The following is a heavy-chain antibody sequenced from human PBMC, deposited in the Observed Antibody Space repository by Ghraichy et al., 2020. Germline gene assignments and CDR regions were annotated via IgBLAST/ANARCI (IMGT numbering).Heavy chain of an antibody. CDR2: IIPIFGTA. D-gene: IGHD2-2*01. V-gene: IGHV1-69*13. Sequence: SVKVSCKASGGTYSSYAISWVRQAPGQGLEWMGGIIPIFGTANYAQKFQGRVTITADESTSTAYMELSSLRSEDTAVYYCARDRYCSSTSCYRFDYWGQGTLVTVSS. J-gene: IGHJ4*02. CDR3: ARDRYCSSTSCYRFDY. CDR1: GGTYSSYA.